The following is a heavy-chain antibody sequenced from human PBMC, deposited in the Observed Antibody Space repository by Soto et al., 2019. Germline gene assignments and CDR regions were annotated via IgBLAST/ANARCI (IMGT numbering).Heavy chain of an antibody. D-gene: IGHD6-13*01. CDR1: GGSISSYY. CDR2: IYYSGST. Sequence: QVQLQESGPGLVKPSETLSLTCTVSGGSISSYYWSWIRQPPGKGLEWIGYIYYSGSTNYNPSLKSRVTISVDTSKNQFSLKLSSVTAADTAVYYCARVWYSSSWYIYWFDPWGQGTLVTVSS. J-gene: IGHJ5*02. CDR3: ARVWYSSSWYIYWFDP. V-gene: IGHV4-59*01.